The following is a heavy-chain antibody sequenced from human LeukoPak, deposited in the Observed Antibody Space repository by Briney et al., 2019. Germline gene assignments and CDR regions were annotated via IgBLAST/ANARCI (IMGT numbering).Heavy chain of an antibody. V-gene: IGHV1-24*01. CDR2: FDPEDGET. Sequence: ASVKVSCKVSGYTLTELSMHWVRQAPGKGLEWMGGFDPEDGETIYAQKFQGRVTMTEDTSTDTAYMELSSLRSDDTAVYYCARDYSPGYYYYYYMDVWGKGTTVTISS. J-gene: IGHJ6*03. CDR1: GYTLTELS. D-gene: IGHD1-14*01. CDR3: ARDYSPGYYYYYYMDV.